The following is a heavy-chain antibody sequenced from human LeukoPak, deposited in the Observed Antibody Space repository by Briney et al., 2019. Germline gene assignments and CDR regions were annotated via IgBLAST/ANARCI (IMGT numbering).Heavy chain of an antibody. V-gene: IGHV4-39*01. J-gene: IGHJ4*02. CDR2: IYYSGST. Sequence: SETLSLTCTVSGGSISSYYWSWIRQPPGKGLEWIGSIYYSGSTYYNPSLKSRVTISVDTSKNQFSLKLSSVTAADTAVYYCASTPGLRFLEWLPNYDYWGQGTLVTVSS. CDR3: ASTPGLRFLEWLPNYDY. D-gene: IGHD3-3*01. CDR1: GGSISSYY.